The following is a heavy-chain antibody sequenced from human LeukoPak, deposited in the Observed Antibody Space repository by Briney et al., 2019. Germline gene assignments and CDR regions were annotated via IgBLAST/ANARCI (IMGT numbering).Heavy chain of an antibody. Sequence: GGSLRLSCAASGFTFSSYSMNWVRQAPGKGLEWVSGITGSGGTTYYADSVKGRFTIFRDNAKNTVSLQMNSLSAEDTAVYYCASVFDSWGQGFLVTVSS. CDR3: ASVFDS. J-gene: IGHJ4*02. CDR2: ITGSGGTT. V-gene: IGHV3-48*04. CDR1: GFTFSSYS.